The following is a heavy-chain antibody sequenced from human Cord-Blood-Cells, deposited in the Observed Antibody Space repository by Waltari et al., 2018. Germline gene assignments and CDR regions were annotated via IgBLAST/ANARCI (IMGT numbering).Heavy chain of an antibody. CDR2: INHSGST. CDR1: GGSFSGYY. CDR3: ARGRYSSSWYRGKYGY. Sequence: QVQLQQWGAGLLKPSETLSLTCAVYGGSFSGYYWSWIRQPPGKGREWIGEINHSGSTNYNPYPMSRVTISVDTSKNQFYLKLGSVTAADTAVYYCARGRYSSSWYRGKYGYWGQGTLVTVSS. V-gene: IGHV4-34*01. J-gene: IGHJ4*02. D-gene: IGHD6-13*01.